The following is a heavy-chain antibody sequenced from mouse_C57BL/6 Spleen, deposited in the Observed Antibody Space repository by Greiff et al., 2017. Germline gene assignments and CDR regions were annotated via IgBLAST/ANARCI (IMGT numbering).Heavy chain of an antibody. V-gene: IGHV1-69*01. CDR1: GYTFTSYW. D-gene: IGHD1-1*01. CDR2: IDPSASYT. J-gene: IGHJ2*01. CDR3: ARRYYGSSSHYFDD. Sequence: QVQLQQPGAELVKPGASVKMSCKASGYTFTSYWITWVKPRPGQGLEWIGEIDPSASYTNYNQKFKGKFTLTVDKSSSTAYMQLSSLTSEDSAVYYCARRYYGSSSHYFDDWGKGTTLTVSS.